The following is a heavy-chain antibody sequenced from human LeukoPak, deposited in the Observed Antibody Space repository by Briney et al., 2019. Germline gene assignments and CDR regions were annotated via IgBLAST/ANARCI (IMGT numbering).Heavy chain of an antibody. J-gene: IGHJ4*02. CDR2: ISSNGDNT. Sequence: PGGSLRLSCSVSGFTFSTYVMHWVRQAPGKGLEYVSAISSNGDNTYYADSVKGRFTTSRDNSKNTLCLQMSSLRADDTAVYYCVRGTGYWGRGTLVTVSS. CDR1: GFTFSTYV. CDR3: VRGTGY. V-gene: IGHV3-64D*06.